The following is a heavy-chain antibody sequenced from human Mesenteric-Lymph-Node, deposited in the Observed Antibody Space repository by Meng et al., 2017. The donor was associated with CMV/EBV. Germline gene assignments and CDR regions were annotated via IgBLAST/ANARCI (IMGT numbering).Heavy chain of an antibody. CDR2: ISGSSPDM. J-gene: IGHJ4*02. D-gene: IGHD3-3*01. Sequence: GESLKISCAGSGFTLSTYGMNWVRQAPGKGLEWVSSISGSSPDMYYADSVKGRFTISRDNAKNTLYLQMNSLRAEDTAVYYCARDMYYDFWFDYWGQGTLVTVSS. V-gene: IGHV3-21*01. CDR3: ARDMYYDFWFDY. CDR1: GFTLSTYG.